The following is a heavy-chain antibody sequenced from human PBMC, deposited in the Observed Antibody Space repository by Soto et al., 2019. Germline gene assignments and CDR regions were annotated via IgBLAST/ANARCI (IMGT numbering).Heavy chain of an antibody. D-gene: IGHD5-12*01. V-gene: IGHV3-49*03. Sequence: GSLRLSCTAAGFTFGDYAMSWFRQAPGKGLEWVGFIRSKAYGGTTEYAASVKGRFTISRDDSKSIAYLQMNRLKTEDTAVYYCTRTRGMATISDAFDIWGQGTMVTVSS. CDR2: IRSKAYGGTT. CDR3: TRTRGMATISDAFDI. CDR1: GFTFGDYA. J-gene: IGHJ3*02.